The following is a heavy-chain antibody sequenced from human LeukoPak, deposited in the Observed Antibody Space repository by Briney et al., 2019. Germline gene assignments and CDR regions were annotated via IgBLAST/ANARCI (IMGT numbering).Heavy chain of an antibody. Sequence: PGGSLRLSCAVSGFRVTNDYMNRVRQAPGKGLEWVSIIYAGGSTYYADSVKGRFTISRDSSNNTLFLQMSNLRADDSGLYYCATDFRTSPLGFWGHGTLVTVSS. CDR3: ATDFRTSPLGF. D-gene: IGHD3-3*01. V-gene: IGHV3-66*01. CDR1: GFRVTNDY. CDR2: IYAGGST. J-gene: IGHJ4*01.